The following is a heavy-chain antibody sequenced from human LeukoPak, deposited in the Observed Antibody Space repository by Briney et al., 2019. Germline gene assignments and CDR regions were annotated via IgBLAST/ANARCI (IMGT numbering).Heavy chain of an antibody. Sequence: SETLSLTCTVSGGSISSYYCSWIRQPPGKGLEWIGYIYYSGSTNYNPSLKSRVTISVDTSKNQFSLKLSSVTVADTAVYYCARLRFGEFSFYFDYWGRGTLVTVSS. CDR2: IYYSGST. CDR3: ARLRFGEFSFYFDY. V-gene: IGHV4-59*01. CDR1: GGSISSYY. J-gene: IGHJ4*02. D-gene: IGHD3-10*01.